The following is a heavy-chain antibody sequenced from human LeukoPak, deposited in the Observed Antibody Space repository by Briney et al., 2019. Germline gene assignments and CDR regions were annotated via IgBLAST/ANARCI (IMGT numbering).Heavy chain of an antibody. CDR2: INSDGSST. CDR1: GFTFGDYA. V-gene: IGHV3-74*01. Sequence: GGSLRLSCRASGFTFGDYAVSWVRQAPGKGLVWVSRINSDGSSTSYADSVKGRFTISRDNAKNTLYLQMNSLRAEDTAVYYCARGSRLSPPLYYFDYWGQGTLVTVSS. D-gene: IGHD2-2*01. CDR3: ARGSRLSPPLYYFDY. J-gene: IGHJ4*02.